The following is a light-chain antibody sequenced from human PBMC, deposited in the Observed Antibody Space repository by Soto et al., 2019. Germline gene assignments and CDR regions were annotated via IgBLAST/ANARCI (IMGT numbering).Light chain of an antibody. CDR2: GAS. J-gene: IGKJ5*01. CDR3: QHYDSLS. CDR1: QSVRSSY. Sequence: EIVLTQSPGTLSLSPGERATLSCRASQSVRSSYLAWYQQKPGQAPRLLIYGASSRATGIPDRFTGSGSGTDFTLTISRLEPEDFAVYYCQHYDSLSFGQGTRLEIK. V-gene: IGKV3-20*01.